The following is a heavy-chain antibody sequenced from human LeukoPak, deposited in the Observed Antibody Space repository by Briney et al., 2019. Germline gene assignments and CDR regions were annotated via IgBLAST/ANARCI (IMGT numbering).Heavy chain of an antibody. V-gene: IGHV3-23*01. J-gene: IGHJ4*02. Sequence: GGSLRLSCAASGYTFSSYAMSWVRQAPGKGLEWDSAISGSGDSTYYGDSVKGRFTISRDNSKNTLYLQMNSLRAEDTAVYYCAKTRPLDSSSWSHGDYWGQGTLVTVSS. CDR3: AKTRPLDSSSWSHGDY. D-gene: IGHD6-13*01. CDR2: ISGSGDST. CDR1: GYTFSSYA.